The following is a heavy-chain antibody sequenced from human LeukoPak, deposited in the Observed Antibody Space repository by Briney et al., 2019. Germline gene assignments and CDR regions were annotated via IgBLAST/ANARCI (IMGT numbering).Heavy chain of an antibody. CDR3: AKVGFTGSYMYAFDM. CDR1: GFTSSNYG. CDR2: ISDDGSNK. J-gene: IGHJ3*02. Sequence: GRSLRLSCVASGFTSSNYGMHWVRQAPGKGLEWVAVISDDGSNKYYPDSAKGRFTISRDNSKSTLNLQMDSLRIEDTAVYYCAKVGFTGSYMYAFDMWGQGTMVTVSS. D-gene: IGHD1-26*01. V-gene: IGHV3-30*18.